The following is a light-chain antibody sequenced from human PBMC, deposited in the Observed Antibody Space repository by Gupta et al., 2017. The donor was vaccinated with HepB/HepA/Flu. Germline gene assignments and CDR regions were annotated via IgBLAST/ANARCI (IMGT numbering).Light chain of an antibody. Sequence: HSLLTHPAPVSGSPGHTITISCTGTSSHIAAYNYVSWYRQNSGTAPKLMIFYVSSRPSGVSDRFSGSKSGNTASLTITGLQTEDEADYFCSAYTRRHRWVFGGGAKLTVL. CDR2: YVS. J-gene: IGLJ2*01. CDR3: SAYTRRHRWV. V-gene: IGLV2-14*03. CDR1: SSHIAAYNY.